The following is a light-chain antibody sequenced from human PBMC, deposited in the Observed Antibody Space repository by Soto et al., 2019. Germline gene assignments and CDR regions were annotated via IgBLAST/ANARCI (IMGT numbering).Light chain of an antibody. Sequence: QSVLTQPPSASGTSGQRVTISCSGGSSNIGRNYVFWCQHLPGTAPKLLIYRNDQQPSGVPDRFSGSKSGTSASLAISGLRSEDEGDYYCASWDDSLRGSFVFGSGTKLTVL. CDR2: RND. V-gene: IGLV1-47*01. J-gene: IGLJ1*01. CDR3: ASWDDSLRGSFV. CDR1: SSNIGRNY.